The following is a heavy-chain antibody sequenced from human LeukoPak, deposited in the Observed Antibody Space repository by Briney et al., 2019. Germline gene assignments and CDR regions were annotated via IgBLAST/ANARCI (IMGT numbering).Heavy chain of an antibody. V-gene: IGHV1-18*01. J-gene: IGHJ3*01. CDR1: GYRFNVYD. CDR2: ISTYTGRA. D-gene: IGHD4-23*01. CDR3: ARADGTNSGTNAFDV. Sequence: ASVKVSCKTSGYRFNVYDIVLMRQAPGHGLDYVGWISTYTGRANYAQKFQGRVSVITDTSTSTAYLELTYLTSSDPGLYYCARADGTNSGTNAFDVWGLGTMVTVAS.